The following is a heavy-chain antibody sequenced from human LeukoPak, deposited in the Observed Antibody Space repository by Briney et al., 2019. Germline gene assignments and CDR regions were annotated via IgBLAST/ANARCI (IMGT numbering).Heavy chain of an antibody. CDR2: INHSGST. D-gene: IGHD2-2*01. CDR1: DGSISSSSYY. J-gene: IGHJ4*02. V-gene: IGHV4-39*07. CDR3: ARDVVAAVGSFDY. Sequence: PSETLSLTCTISDGSISSSSYYWGWIRQPPGKGLEWIGEINHSGSTNYNPSLKSRVTISVDTSKNQFSLKLSSVTAADTAVYYCARDVVAAVGSFDYWGQGTQVTVSS.